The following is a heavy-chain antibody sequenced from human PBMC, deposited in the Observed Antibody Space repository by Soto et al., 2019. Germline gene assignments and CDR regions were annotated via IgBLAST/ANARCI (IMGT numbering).Heavy chain of an antibody. CDR2: IIPMFGAP. CDR3: ARGLRNTWTGCLDS. V-gene: IGHV1-69*01. Sequence: QVQLVQSGAEVQEPGSSVKVSCKASGDRFSDHGISWVRQAPGQGLEWVGGIIPMFGAPNYAQKFQDRVTITADASTTSVYMELSSLRSEDTAVYYCARGLRNTWTGCLDSWGQGTRVNVSS. J-gene: IGHJ5*01. D-gene: IGHD1-20*01. CDR1: GDRFSDHG.